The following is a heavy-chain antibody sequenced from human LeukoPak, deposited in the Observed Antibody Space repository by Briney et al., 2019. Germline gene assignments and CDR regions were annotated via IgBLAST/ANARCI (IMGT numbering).Heavy chain of an antibody. CDR1: GGSFSGYY. CDR2: INHSGST. J-gene: IGHJ4*02. CDR3: ARGRYYYDP. D-gene: IGHD3-22*01. Sequence: PSEILSLTCAVYGGSFSGYYWSWIRQPPGKGLEWIGEINHSGSTNYNPSLKSRVTISVDTSKNQFSLKLSSVTAADTAVYYCARGRYYYDPWGQGTLVTVSS. V-gene: IGHV4-34*01.